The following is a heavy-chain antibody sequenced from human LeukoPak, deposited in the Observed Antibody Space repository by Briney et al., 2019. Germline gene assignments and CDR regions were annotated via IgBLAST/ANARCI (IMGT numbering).Heavy chain of an antibody. Sequence: SETLSLTCAVYGGSFRSYYWTWIRQPPGKGLEWIGEINQSGSTNYNPSLKSRVTISVDTSKNQFSLKLSSVTAADTAVYYCASGLNVEMATIFDYWGQGTLVTVSS. V-gene: IGHV4-34*01. J-gene: IGHJ4*02. D-gene: IGHD5-24*01. CDR3: ASGLNVEMATIFDY. CDR2: INQSGST. CDR1: GGSFRSYY.